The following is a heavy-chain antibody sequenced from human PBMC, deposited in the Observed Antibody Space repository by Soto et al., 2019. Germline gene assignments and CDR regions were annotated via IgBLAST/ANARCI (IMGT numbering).Heavy chain of an antibody. V-gene: IGHV3-30-3*01. CDR1: GFTFSSYA. CDR3: VRHLAGNRVY. J-gene: IGHJ4*02. CDR2: ISYDGSNK. Sequence: PGGSLRLSCTASGFTFSSYAIHWVRQAPGKGLEWVAVISYDGSNKYYADSVKGRFTISRDNSKNTLYLQMNSLRAEDTAVYYCVRHLAGNRVYWCKGTLVTVS. D-gene: IGHD3-3*02.